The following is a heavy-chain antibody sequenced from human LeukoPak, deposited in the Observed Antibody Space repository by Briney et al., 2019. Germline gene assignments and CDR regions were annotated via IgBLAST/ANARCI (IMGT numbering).Heavy chain of an antibody. Sequence: SETLSLTCAVYGGSFSGYYWSWIRQPPGKGLEWTGEINHSGSTNYNPSLKSRVTISVDTSKNQFSLKLSSVTAADTAVYYCARRVGNWNYGTGRYYYYYMDVWGKGTTVTVSS. V-gene: IGHV4-34*01. D-gene: IGHD1-7*01. CDR1: GGSFSGYY. CDR2: INHSGST. CDR3: ARRVGNWNYGTGRYYYYYMDV. J-gene: IGHJ6*03.